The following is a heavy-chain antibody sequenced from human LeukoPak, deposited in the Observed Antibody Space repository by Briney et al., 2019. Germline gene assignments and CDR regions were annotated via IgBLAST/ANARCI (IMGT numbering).Heavy chain of an antibody. CDR2: ISSSSSYI. V-gene: IGHV3-21*01. J-gene: IGHJ4*02. Sequence: AGGSLRLSCAASGFTFSSYSMNWVRQAPGKGLEWVSSISSSSSYIYYADSVKGRFTISRDNSKNTLYLQMNSLRAEDTAVYYCARSLWVESHFDYWGQGTLVTVSS. CDR1: GFTFSSYS. CDR3: ARSLWVESHFDY. D-gene: IGHD3-10*01.